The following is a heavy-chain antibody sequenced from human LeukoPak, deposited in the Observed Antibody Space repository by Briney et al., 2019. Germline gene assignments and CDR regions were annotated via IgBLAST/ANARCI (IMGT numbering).Heavy chain of an antibody. V-gene: IGHV4-34*01. CDR2: INHSGST. CDR1: GGSFSGYY. J-gene: IGHJ6*03. D-gene: IGHD3-10*01. CDR3: ARGRTVRGAIKFYYYMDV. Sequence: NPSETLSLTCAVYGGSFSGYYWSWIRQPPGKGLEWIGEINHSGSTNYNPSLKSRVTISIDTSKNQFSLKLSSVTAADTAVYYCARGRTVRGAIKFYYYMDVWGKGTTVTVSS.